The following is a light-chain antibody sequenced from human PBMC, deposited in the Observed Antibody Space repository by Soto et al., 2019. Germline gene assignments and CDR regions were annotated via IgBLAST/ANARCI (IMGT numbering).Light chain of an antibody. V-gene: IGKV3-11*01. CDR2: DAS. CDR1: QSVKNY. J-gene: IGKJ4*01. CDR3: QQRSNWPPVT. Sequence: EIVLTQSPATLSLSPEERATLSCRASQSVKNYLAWYQQKPGQAPRLLIYDASNRATGIPARFSGSGSGTDFTLTISSLEPEDSAVYYCQQRSNWPPVTFGGGTKVDIK.